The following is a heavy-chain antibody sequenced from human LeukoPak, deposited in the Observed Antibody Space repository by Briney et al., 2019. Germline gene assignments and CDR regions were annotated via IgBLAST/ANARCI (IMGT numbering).Heavy chain of an antibody. CDR3: AREYGIAAAGSDY. D-gene: IGHD6-13*01. J-gene: IGHJ4*02. Sequence: QSGGSLRLSCAASGFTFSSYAMHWVRQAPGKGLVWVAVISYDGSNKYYADSVKGRFTISRDNSKNTLYLQMNSLRAEDTAVYYCAREYGIAAAGSDYWGQGTLVTVSS. V-gene: IGHV3-30-3*01. CDR2: ISYDGSNK. CDR1: GFTFSSYA.